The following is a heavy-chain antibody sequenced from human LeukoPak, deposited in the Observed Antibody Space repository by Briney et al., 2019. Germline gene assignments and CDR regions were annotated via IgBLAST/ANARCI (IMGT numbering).Heavy chain of an antibody. D-gene: IGHD1-1*01. Sequence: GGSLRLSCAASGFTFSSYWMSWVRQAPGKGLEWVANIKQDGSEKYYVVFVRGRFTISRDNAKNSLYLQMNSLRAEDTAVYYCARYWNGGNYDNWGQGTLVTVSS. CDR1: GFTFSSYW. J-gene: IGHJ4*02. CDR3: ARYWNGGNYDN. CDR2: IKQDGSEK. V-gene: IGHV3-7*04.